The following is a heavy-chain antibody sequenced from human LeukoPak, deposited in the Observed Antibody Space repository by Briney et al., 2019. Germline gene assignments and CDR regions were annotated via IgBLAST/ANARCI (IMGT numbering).Heavy chain of an antibody. CDR1: GGSISSYY. J-gene: IGHJ6*03. V-gene: IGHV4-59*08. D-gene: IGHD6-13*01. CDR2: IHYTGST. CDR3: ARMGTYTSAWYDEYFYYYYMDV. Sequence: SETLSLTCTVSGGSISSYYWSWIRQPPGKGLEWIGYIHYTGSTYYYPSLKSRVIISLDRSKNQVSLKLSSVTAADTALYYCARMGTYTSAWYDEYFYYYYMDVWGKGTTVTVSS.